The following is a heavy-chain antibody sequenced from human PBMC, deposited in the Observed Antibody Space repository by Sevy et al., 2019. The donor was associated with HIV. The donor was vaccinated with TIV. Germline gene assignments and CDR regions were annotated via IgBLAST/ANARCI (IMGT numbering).Heavy chain of an antibody. CDR3: VSLFLSYRSGSTYFDY. CDR2: IFSRGST. Sequence: GGSLRLSCAISGFTVNDKYIIWVRQAPGKGLEWVSVIFSRGSTYYADSAKGRFTISRDNSKNTVYLQMSSLRAEDTAVYYCVSLFLSYRSGSTYFDYWGQGTLVTVSS. D-gene: IGHD6-19*01. V-gene: IGHV3-66*02. J-gene: IGHJ4*02. CDR1: GFTVNDKY.